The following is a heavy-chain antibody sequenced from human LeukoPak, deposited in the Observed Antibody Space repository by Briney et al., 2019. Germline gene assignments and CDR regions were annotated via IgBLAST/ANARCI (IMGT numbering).Heavy chain of an antibody. D-gene: IGHD1-26*01. CDR2: ISYDGSNK. Sequence: GGSLRLSCAASGFTFSSYGMHWVRQAPGKGLEWVAVISYDGSNKYYADSVKGRFTISRDNSKNTLYLQMNSLRAEDTAVYYCANSDSGSYTPHDYWGQGTLVTVSS. V-gene: IGHV3-30*18. CDR3: ANSDSGSYTPHDY. CDR1: GFTFSSYG. J-gene: IGHJ4*02.